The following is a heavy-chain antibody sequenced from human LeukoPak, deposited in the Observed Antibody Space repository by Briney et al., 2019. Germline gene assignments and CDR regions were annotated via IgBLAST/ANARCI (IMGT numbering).Heavy chain of an antibody. J-gene: IGHJ5*02. CDR2: ISSGSSTI. CDR3: AREGGSKNWFDP. V-gene: IGHV3-48*03. D-gene: IGHD1-26*01. Sequence: GGSLRLSCAGSGFNFNAYAVNWVRQAPGKGLEWISYISSGSSTIYYSDSVRGRFSISRDNAKNSLYLQMNSLRAEDTAVYYCAREGGSKNWFDPWGQGTLVTVSS. CDR1: GFNFNAYA.